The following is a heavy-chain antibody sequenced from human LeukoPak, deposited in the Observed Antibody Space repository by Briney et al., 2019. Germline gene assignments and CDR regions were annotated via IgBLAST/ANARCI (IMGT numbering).Heavy chain of an antibody. CDR1: GFTFSSYA. V-gene: IGHV3-23*01. CDR3: SRVSAYTTSSGEFDY. J-gene: IGHJ4*02. CDR2: ISGSGGST. Sequence: GGSLRLSRAASGFTFSSYAMSWVRQAPGRGLEWVSAISGSGGSTYYADSVKGRFTISRDNSKNTLYLQMNSLRAEDTALYYCSRVSAYTTSSGEFDYWGQGTLVTVSS. D-gene: IGHD6-6*01.